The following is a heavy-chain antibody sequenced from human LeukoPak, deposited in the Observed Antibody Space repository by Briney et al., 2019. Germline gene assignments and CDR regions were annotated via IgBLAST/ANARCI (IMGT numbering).Heavy chain of an antibody. Sequence: GGSLRLSCAASGFTFSDYAMHWVRQAPGKGLEFVSVIGPIGVYTYYANSVKGRFTISRDNSKSTVSLQMGSLRDEDMAVYYCARSPPGRTNWNYYDYWGRGTLVTVSS. V-gene: IGHV3-64*01. CDR3: ARSPPGRTNWNYYDY. J-gene: IGHJ4*02. CDR1: GFTFSDYA. D-gene: IGHD1-1*01. CDR2: IGPIGVYT.